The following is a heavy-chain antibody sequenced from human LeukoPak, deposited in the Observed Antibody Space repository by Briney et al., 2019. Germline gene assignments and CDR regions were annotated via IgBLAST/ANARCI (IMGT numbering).Heavy chain of an antibody. CDR1: GFTFSGST. J-gene: IGHJ4*02. V-gene: IGHV3-21*01. CDR2: ISTSSSYI. Sequence: GGSLRLSCAPSGFTFSGSTMNWVRQAPGKGLEWVSFISTSSSYIYYADSVRGRFTISRDNAKNSLYLQMNSLRAEDTAVYYCARQQWLDGAYYFDYWGQGTLVTVSS. CDR3: ARQQWLDGAYYFDY. D-gene: IGHD6-19*01.